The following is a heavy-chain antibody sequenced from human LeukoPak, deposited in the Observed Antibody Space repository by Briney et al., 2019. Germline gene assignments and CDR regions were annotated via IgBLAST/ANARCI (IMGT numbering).Heavy chain of an antibody. CDR2: ISYDGSNK. Sequence: GGSLRLSCAASGFTFSSYAMHWVRQAPGKGLERVAVISYDGSNKYYADSVMGRFTISRDNSKNTLYLQMNSLRAEDTAVYYCARDRYLAAAGYFDYWGQGTLVTVSS. CDR1: GFTFSSYA. V-gene: IGHV3-30*04. D-gene: IGHD6-13*01. J-gene: IGHJ4*02. CDR3: ARDRYLAAAGYFDY.